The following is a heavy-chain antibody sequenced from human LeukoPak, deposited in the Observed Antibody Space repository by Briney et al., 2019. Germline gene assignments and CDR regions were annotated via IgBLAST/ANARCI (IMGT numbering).Heavy chain of an antibody. J-gene: IGHJ5*02. D-gene: IGHD4-23*01. Sequence: SETLSLTCTVSGGSISSGSYYWSWIRQPAGKGLEWIGRIYTSGSTNYNPSLKSRVIISVDTSKNQFSLKLSSVTAADTAVYYCARIFGGPVSRRFDPWGQGTLVTVSS. CDR1: GGSISSGSYY. CDR2: IYTSGST. CDR3: ARIFGGPVSRRFDP. V-gene: IGHV4-61*02.